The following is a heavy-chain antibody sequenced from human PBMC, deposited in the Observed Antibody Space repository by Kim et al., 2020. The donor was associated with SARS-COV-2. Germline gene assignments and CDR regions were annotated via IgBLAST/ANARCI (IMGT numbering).Heavy chain of an antibody. CDR3: ASASMDGELAGYYYGMDV. CDR2: IYSGGST. Sequence: GGSLRLSCAASGFTVSSNYMSWVRQAPGKGLEWVSVIYSGGSTYYADSVKGRFTISRDNSKNTLYLQMNSLRAEDTAVYYCASASMDGELAGYYYGMDVWGQGTTVTVSS. CDR1: GFTVSSNY. J-gene: IGHJ6*02. V-gene: IGHV3-66*01. D-gene: IGHD3-10*02.